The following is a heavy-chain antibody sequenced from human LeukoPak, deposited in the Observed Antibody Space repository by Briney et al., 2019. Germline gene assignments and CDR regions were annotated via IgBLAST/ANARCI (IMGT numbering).Heavy chain of an antibody. D-gene: IGHD6-13*01. CDR2: ISDDGNYI. CDR1: GFTFSNFG. V-gene: IGHV3-21*01. Sequence: GGSLRLSCAASGFTFSNFGMNWVRQAPGKGLEWVSSISDDGNYIYYGDPVKGRFTISRDNANNSLDLQMHSLRAEDTAVYYCASDPHSAAANWFDPWGQGTLVTVSS. CDR3: ASDPHSAAANWFDP. J-gene: IGHJ5*02.